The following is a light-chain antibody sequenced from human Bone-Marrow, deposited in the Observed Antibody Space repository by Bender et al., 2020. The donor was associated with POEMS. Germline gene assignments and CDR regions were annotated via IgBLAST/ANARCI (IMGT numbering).Light chain of an antibody. J-gene: IGLJ2*01. V-gene: IGLV2-23*01. CDR2: EAN. Sequence: QSALSQPASVSGSPGQSITISCTGTSGDIGNYNLVSWFQHHPGKVPKLLIYEANQRPSGVSTRFSGSNSANTASLTISGLQAEDEADYYCQAWDSNTVIFGGGTKLTVL. CDR1: SGDIGNYNL. CDR3: QAWDSNTVI.